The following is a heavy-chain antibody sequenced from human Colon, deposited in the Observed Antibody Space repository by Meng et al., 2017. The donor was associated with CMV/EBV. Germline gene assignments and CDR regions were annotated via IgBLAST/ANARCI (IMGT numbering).Heavy chain of an antibody. J-gene: IGHJ4*02. V-gene: IGHV3-23*01. CDR2: ITGNGASR. Sequence: CVVPGFPFPKYAMPWVRQAPGKGLEWVSGITGNGASRYYADSGRGRFTISRDNSKNTLYLQMNSLRAEDSGIYYCAKYKGGWEVLFDYWGQGTLVTVSS. D-gene: IGHD1-26*01. CDR1: GFPFPKYA. CDR3: AKYKGGWEVLFDY.